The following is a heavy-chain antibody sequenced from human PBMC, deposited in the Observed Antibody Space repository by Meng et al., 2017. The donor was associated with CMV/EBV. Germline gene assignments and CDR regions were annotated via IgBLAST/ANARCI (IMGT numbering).Heavy chain of an antibody. Sequence: QVQLVESGGGLVKPGGSLRLSCAASGFTFSDYYMSWIRQAPGKGLEWVSYISSSSSYTNYADSVKGRFTISRDDAKNTLYLQMNSLRVEDTAVYYCARGVAESLGWEMGYWGQGTLVTVSS. J-gene: IGHJ4*02. V-gene: IGHV3-11*06. CDR3: ARGVAESLGWEMGY. CDR1: GFTFSDYY. CDR2: ISSSSSYT. D-gene: IGHD1-26*01.